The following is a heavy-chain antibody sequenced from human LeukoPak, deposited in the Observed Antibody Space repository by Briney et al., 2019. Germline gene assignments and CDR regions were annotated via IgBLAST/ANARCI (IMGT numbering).Heavy chain of an antibody. V-gene: IGHV3-53*01. J-gene: IGHJ4*02. CDR1: GFTFSLYA. D-gene: IGHD6-13*01. Sequence: AGGSLRLSCAASGFTFSLYAMTWVRQAPGRGLEWVSIIYSGGNTYYADSVKGRFTISRDSSKNTLYLQMNSLRAEDTAVYYCARFIAAGYYFDYWGQGTLVTVSS. CDR2: IYSGGNT. CDR3: ARFIAAGYYFDY.